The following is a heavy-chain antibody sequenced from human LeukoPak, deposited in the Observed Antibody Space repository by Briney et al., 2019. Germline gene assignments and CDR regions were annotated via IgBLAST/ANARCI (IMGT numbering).Heavy chain of an antibody. D-gene: IGHD1-26*01. J-gene: IGHJ4*02. CDR2: ISSNGGST. CDR3: ARVDLLGYDY. V-gene: IGHV3-64*01. CDR1: GFNFSSYA. Sequence: GGSLRLSCAASGFNFSSYAMHWVRQAPGKGLEYVSAISSNGGSTLYANSVKGRFTISRDNSKNTLNLQMGSLRAEDMAVYYCARVDLLGYDYWGQGTLVTVSS.